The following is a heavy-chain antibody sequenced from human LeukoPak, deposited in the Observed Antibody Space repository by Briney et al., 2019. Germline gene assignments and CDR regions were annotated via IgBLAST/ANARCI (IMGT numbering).Heavy chain of an antibody. CDR3: ARSPSPYSSGWYFDY. Sequence: SATLSLTCAVYGGSFSGYYWSWIRQPPGKGLEWIGEINHSGSTNYNPSLKSRVTISVDTSKNQFSLKLSSVTAADTAVYYCARSPSPYSSGWYFDYWGQGTLVTVSS. V-gene: IGHV4-34*01. D-gene: IGHD6-19*01. CDR1: GGSFSGYY. J-gene: IGHJ4*02. CDR2: INHSGST.